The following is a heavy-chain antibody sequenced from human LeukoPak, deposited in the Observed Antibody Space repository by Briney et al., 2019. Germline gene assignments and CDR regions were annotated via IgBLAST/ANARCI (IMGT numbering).Heavy chain of an antibody. Sequence: SETLSLTCAVYGGSFSGYYWSWIRQPPGKGLEWIGEINHSGSTYYNPSLKSRVTISVDTSKNQFSLKLSSLTAADTAVYYCARGIAAAGSFDYWGQGTLVTASS. CDR1: GGSFSGYY. CDR2: INHSGST. D-gene: IGHD6-13*01. CDR3: ARGIAAAGSFDY. V-gene: IGHV4-34*01. J-gene: IGHJ4*02.